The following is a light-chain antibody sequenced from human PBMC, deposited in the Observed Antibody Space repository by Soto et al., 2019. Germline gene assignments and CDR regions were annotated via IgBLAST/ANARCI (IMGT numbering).Light chain of an antibody. Sequence: QSVLTQPPSVSGSPGHSVTISCIGTSSDIGTFNYVSWLQQRPGKAPRLIIYDVFQRPSGVPDRFSASKSGITAPLTISGLQAEDEADYYCCSYATGDSFKFGGGTKVTVL. CDR2: DVF. CDR3: CSYATGDSFK. CDR1: SSDIGTFNY. V-gene: IGLV2-11*01. J-gene: IGLJ3*02.